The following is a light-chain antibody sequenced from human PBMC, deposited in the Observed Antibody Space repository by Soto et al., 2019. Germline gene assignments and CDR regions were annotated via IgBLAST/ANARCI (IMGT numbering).Light chain of an antibody. J-gene: IGKJ2*01. CDR1: QSVSSSY. V-gene: IGKV3-20*01. CDR3: QQYGSSPPYT. CDR2: GAS. Sequence: EIVLTQSPGTLSLSPGERATLSCRASQSVSSSYLAWYQQKPGQAPRLLIYGASSRATGIPDRFSGSGSGKDVNLTISRLETEDIAVYYCQQYGSSPPYTFGQGTKLEIK.